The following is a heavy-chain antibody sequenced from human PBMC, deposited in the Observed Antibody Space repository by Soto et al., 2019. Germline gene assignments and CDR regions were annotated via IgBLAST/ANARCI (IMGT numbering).Heavy chain of an antibody. D-gene: IGHD3-9*01. CDR2: IYWDDDK. V-gene: IGHV2-5*02. CDR3: ALTIASTLPFDWSPHGFDP. Sequence: GSGPTLVNPTQTLTLTCTFSGFSLSTSGVGVGWIRQPPGKALEWLALIYWDDDKRYSPSLKSRLTITKDTSKNQVVLTMTNMDPVDTATYYCALTIASTLPFDWSPHGFDPWGQGTLVTVSS. CDR1: GFSLSTSGVG. J-gene: IGHJ5*02.